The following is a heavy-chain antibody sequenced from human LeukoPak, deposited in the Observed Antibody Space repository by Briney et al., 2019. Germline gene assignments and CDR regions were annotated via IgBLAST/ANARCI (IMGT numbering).Heavy chain of an antibody. V-gene: IGHV3-23*01. Sequence: GGSLRLSCAASGFTFSSYAMSWVRQAPGKWLEWVSTISGSAATTYYADSVEGRFTISRDDSQNTLYLQMNSLRAEDTAVYYCARRRAYDTSGPYPFDYWGQGTLVTVSS. CDR3: ARRRAYDTSGPYPFDY. CDR1: GFTFSSYA. J-gene: IGHJ4*02. D-gene: IGHD3-22*01. CDR2: ISGSAATT.